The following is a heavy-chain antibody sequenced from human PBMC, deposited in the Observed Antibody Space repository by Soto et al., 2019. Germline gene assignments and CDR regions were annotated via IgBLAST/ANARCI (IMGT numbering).Heavy chain of an antibody. V-gene: IGHV4-31*03. CDR1: GGSISSGGYY. J-gene: IGHJ4*02. CDR3: ARDYYYDSSGYLFHY. Sequence: QVQLQESGPGLVKPSQTLSLTCTVSGGSISSGGYYWSWIRQHPGKGLEWIGYIYYSGSTYYNPSLKSRVNISVDKSKNQFSLKLSSVNAADTAVYYCARDYYYDSSGYLFHYWGQGTLVTVSS. CDR2: IYYSGST. D-gene: IGHD3-22*01.